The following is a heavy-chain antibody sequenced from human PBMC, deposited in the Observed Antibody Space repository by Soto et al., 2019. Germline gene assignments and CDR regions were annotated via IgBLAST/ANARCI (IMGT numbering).Heavy chain of an antibody. CDR2: ISGSGGST. J-gene: IGHJ6*02. D-gene: IGHD4-17*01. CDR1: GFTFSSYA. V-gene: IGHV3-23*01. CDR3: ARRDYGGNSGNYYYYGMDV. Sequence: GGSLRLSCAASGFTFSSYAMSWVRQAPGKGLEWVSAISGSGGSTYYADSVKGRFTISRDNSKNTLYLQMNSLRAEDTAVYYCARRDYGGNSGNYYYYGMDVWGQGTTVTVSS.